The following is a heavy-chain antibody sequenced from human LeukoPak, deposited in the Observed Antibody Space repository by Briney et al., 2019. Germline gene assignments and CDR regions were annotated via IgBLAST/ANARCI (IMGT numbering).Heavy chain of an antibody. D-gene: IGHD2-8*01. J-gene: IGHJ6*02. CDR1: GYTFTGYY. V-gene: IGHV1-2*02. CDR3: ARDAGVGYYYYGMDV. Sequence: ASVKVSRKASGYTFTGYYMHWVRQAPGQGLEWMGWINPNSGGTNYAQKFQGRVTMTRDTSISTAYMELSRLRSDDTAVYYCARDAGVGYYYYGMDVWGQGTTVTVSS. CDR2: INPNSGGT.